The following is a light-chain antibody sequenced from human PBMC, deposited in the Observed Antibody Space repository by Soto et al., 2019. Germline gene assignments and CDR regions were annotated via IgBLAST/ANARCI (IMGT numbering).Light chain of an antibody. Sequence: QSALTQPASVSGSPGQSITISCTGTSSDIGAYNYVSWYQQHPGKAPKLMIYEVTNRPSGISNRFSGSRSDNTASLSISGLQAEDEADYYCSSYSSAIAFVFGTGTKLTVL. CDR2: EVT. CDR3: SSYSSAIAFV. V-gene: IGLV2-14*01. CDR1: SSDIGAYNY. J-gene: IGLJ1*01.